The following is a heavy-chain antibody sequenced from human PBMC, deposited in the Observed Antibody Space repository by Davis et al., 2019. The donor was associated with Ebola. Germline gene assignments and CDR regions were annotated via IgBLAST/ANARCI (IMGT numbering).Heavy chain of an antibody. CDR2: INTNTGNP. Sequence: ASVKVSCKASGYTFTSYAMNWVRQAPGQGLEWMGWINTNTGNPTYARGFSERFVFSLDTSVNTAFLQINNLRAEDTAIYYCARGMGELALNWGQGTLVTVSS. J-gene: IGHJ4*02. CDR1: GYTFTSYA. CDR3: ARGMGELALN. V-gene: IGHV7-4-1*02. D-gene: IGHD3-16*01.